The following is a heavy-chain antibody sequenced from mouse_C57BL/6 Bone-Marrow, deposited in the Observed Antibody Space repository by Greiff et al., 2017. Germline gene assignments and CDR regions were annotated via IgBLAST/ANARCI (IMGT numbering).Heavy chain of an antibody. Sequence: EVMLVESGGDLVKPGGSLKLSCAASGFTFSSYGMSWVRQTPDKRLEWVATISSGGSYTYYPDSVKGRFTISRDNAKNTLYLQMSSLKSEDTAMYYCARDDGYIDVWGTGTTVTVSS. CDR2: ISSGGSYT. CDR3: ARDDGYIDV. V-gene: IGHV5-6*02. CDR1: GFTFSSYG. J-gene: IGHJ1*03.